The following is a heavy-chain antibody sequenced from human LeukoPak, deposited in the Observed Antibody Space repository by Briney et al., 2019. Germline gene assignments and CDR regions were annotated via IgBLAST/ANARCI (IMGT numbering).Heavy chain of an antibody. J-gene: IGHJ4*02. CDR1: GFTFSSYE. Sequence: GSLRLSCAASGFTFSSYEMNWVRQPPGKGLEWIGEINHSGSTNYNPSLKSRVTISVDTSKNQFSLKVSSVTAADTAVYYCARGTYSGYDFDYWGQGTLVTVSS. D-gene: IGHD5-12*01. CDR3: ARGTYSGYDFDY. V-gene: IGHV4-34*01. CDR2: INHSGST.